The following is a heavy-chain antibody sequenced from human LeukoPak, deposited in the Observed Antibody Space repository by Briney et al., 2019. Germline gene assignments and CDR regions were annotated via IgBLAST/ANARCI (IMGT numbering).Heavy chain of an antibody. Sequence: ASVKVSCKASGYTFTSYGISWVRQATGQGLEWMGWMNPNSGNTGYAQKFQGRVTITRNTSISTAYMELSSLRSEDTAVYYCARGFYYYGSGSYLYWGQGTLVTVSS. CDR1: GYTFTSYG. D-gene: IGHD3-10*01. J-gene: IGHJ4*02. V-gene: IGHV1-8*03. CDR3: ARGFYYYGSGSYLY. CDR2: MNPNSGNT.